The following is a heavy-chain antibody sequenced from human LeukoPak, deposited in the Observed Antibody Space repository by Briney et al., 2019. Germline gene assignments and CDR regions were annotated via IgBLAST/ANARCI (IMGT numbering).Heavy chain of an antibody. J-gene: IGHJ5*02. CDR2: TGYDDSE. CDR3: AKDPVNHCASSVCYGLQS. CDR1: GFRLSEYG. V-gene: IGHV3-30*02. D-gene: IGHD3-22*01. Sequence: AGGSLRLSCAASGFRLSEYGIHWVRQAPGKGLEWLSFTGYDDSEYYADSVKGRFAISRDNSKNTLFLQMHSLRSEDTAVYYCAKDPVNHCASSVCYGLQSWGQGTLVIVSS.